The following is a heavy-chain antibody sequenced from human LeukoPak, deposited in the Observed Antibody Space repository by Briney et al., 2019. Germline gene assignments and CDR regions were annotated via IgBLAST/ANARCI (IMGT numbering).Heavy chain of an antibody. D-gene: IGHD6-13*01. CDR3: ARTTEAHSWLTRYYSYYMDV. CDR2: IYYPGST. J-gene: IGHJ6*03. V-gene: IGHV4-61*01. CDR1: GGSITSDSYS. Sequence: PSETLSLTCIVSGGSITSDSYSWSWIRQPLGKGLEYIGYIYYPGSTNYNPSLKSRVTISVDTSKNQFSLRLRSVTAADTAVYYCARTTEAHSWLTRYYSYYMDVWGKGTTVTVSS.